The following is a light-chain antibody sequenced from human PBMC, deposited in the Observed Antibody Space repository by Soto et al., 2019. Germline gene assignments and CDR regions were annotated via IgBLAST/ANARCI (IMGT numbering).Light chain of an antibody. CDR3: ISYTSSSTWV. V-gene: IGLV2-14*01. J-gene: IGLJ3*02. Sequence: QSALTQPASVSGSPGQSITISCTGTSSDVGGYNYVSWYQLHPGKAPKLMIYEVSNRPSGVSDRFSGSRSGNTASLTISGLQAEDESDYYCISYTSSSTWVFGGGTKLTVL. CDR1: SSDVGGYNY. CDR2: EVS.